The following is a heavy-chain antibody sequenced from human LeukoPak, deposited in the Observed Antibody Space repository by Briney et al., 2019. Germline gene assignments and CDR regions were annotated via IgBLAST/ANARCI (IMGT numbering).Heavy chain of an antibody. CDR1: GGSISSSSYY. J-gene: IGHJ5*02. CDR2: IYYSGST. V-gene: IGHV4-39*07. D-gene: IGHD3-22*01. Sequence: KPSETLSLTCTVSGGSISSSSYYWGWIRQPPGKGLEWIGSIYYSGSTYYNPSLKSRVTISVDTSKNQFSLKLSSVTAADTAVYYCARDNPNYYDSSGYTWGQGTLVTVSS. CDR3: ARDNPNYYDSSGYT.